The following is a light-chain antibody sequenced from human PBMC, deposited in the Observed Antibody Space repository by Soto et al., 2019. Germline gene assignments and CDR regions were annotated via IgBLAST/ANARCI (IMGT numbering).Light chain of an antibody. CDR1: SSDVGSYNR. CDR3: NSYTGSSTYV. J-gene: IGLJ1*01. V-gene: IGLV2-18*02. CDR2: EVS. Sequence: QSALTQPPSVSGSPGQSVAISCTGTSSDVGSYNRVSWYQQPPGAAPKLMIYEVSNRPSGVPDRFSGSKSGNMASLTISGLQAEDEADYYCNSYTGSSTYVLGTGTKLTVL.